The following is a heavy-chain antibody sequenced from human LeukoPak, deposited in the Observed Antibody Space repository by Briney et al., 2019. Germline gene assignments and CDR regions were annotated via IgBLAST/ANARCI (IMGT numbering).Heavy chain of an antibody. D-gene: IGHD1-26*01. CDR3: ARDGVGANGFDY. CDR2: IWYDGSNK. J-gene: IGHJ4*02. V-gene: IGHV3-33*01. Sequence: GGSLRLSCAASGFTFSSYGMHWVRQAPGKGLEWVAVIWYDGSNKYYVDSVKGRFTISRDNSKNTLYLQMNSLRAEDRAVYYCARDGVGANGFDYWGQGTLVTVSS. CDR1: GFTFSSYG.